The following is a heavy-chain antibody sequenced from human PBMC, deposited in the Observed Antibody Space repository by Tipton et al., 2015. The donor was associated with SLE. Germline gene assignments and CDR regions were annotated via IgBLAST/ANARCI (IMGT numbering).Heavy chain of an antibody. V-gene: IGHV4-30-4*08. J-gene: IGHJ4*02. Sequence: TLSLTCAVYGGSFSGYYWSWIRQPPGKGLEWIGYFYYSGSTYYNPSLKSRVTISVDTSKNQFSLKLSSVTAADTAVYYCARDGYSGYDWGQGTLVTVSS. CDR2: FYYSGST. CDR3: ARDGYSGYD. D-gene: IGHD5-12*01. CDR1: GGSFSGYY.